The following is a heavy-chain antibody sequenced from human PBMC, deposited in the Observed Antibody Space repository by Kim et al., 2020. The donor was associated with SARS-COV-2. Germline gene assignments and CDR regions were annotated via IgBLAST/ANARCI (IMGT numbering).Heavy chain of an antibody. Sequence: SVKVSCKASGGTFSSYAISWVRQAPGQGLEWMGGIIPIFGTANYAQKFQGRVTITADKSTSTAYMELSSLRSEDTAVYYCARDYNYDSSGTTAFDIWGQGTMVTVSS. CDR1: GGTFSSYA. V-gene: IGHV1-69*06. CDR2: IIPIFGTA. J-gene: IGHJ3*02. CDR3: ARDYNYDSSGTTAFDI. D-gene: IGHD3-22*01.